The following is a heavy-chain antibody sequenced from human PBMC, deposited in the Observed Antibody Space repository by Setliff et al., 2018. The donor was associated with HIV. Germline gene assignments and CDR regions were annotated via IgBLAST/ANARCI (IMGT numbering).Heavy chain of an antibody. CDR3: ARAISAAGIAPFDF. Sequence: PSETLSLTCTVSGGSIVRYYWTWIRQPPGKGLEWIGYIYYSGSTNYNPSLKSRVTISVDTSKNQFSLNLNSVTAADTAVYYCARAISAAGIAPFDFWGQGTLVTVSS. V-gene: IGHV4-59*01. CDR2: IYYSGST. D-gene: IGHD6-13*01. CDR1: GGSIVRYY. J-gene: IGHJ4*02.